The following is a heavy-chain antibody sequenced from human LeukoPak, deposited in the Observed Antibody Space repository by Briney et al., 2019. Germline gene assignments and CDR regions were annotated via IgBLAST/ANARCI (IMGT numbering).Heavy chain of an antibody. V-gene: IGHV3-9*01. CDR1: GFTFSSYA. CDR2: ISWNSGSI. Sequence: GGSLRLSCTASGFTFSSYAMHWVRQAPGKGLEWVSGISWNSGSIGYADSVKGQFTISRDNAKNSLYLQMNSLRAEDTALYYCAKDHYYDSSGYPDVWGQGTTVTVSS. CDR3: AKDHYYDSSGYPDV. D-gene: IGHD3-22*01. J-gene: IGHJ6*02.